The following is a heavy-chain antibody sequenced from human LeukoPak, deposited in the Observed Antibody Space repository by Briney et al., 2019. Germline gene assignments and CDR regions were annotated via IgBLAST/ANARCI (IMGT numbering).Heavy chain of an antibody. D-gene: IGHD3-9*01. V-gene: IGHV1-2*02. CDR3: ARRIRYYDILTGYTTFDY. Sequence: EASVKVSCKASGYTFTGYYMHWVRQAPGQGLEWMGWINPNSGGTNYAQKFQGRVTMTRDTSISTAYMELSRLRSDDTAVYYCARRIRYYDILTGYTTFDYWGQGTLVTVSS. CDR2: INPNSGGT. CDR1: GYTFTGYY. J-gene: IGHJ4*02.